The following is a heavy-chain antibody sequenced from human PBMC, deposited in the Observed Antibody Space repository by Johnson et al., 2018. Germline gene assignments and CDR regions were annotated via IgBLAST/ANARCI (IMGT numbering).Heavy chain of an antibody. V-gene: IGHV3-73*02. CDR1: GFTFSDSA. CDR2: IRSKTTNFAT. Sequence: VQLQESGGDLVQPGGSLKLSCAASGFTFSDSAMHWVRQASGQGLEWVGRIRSKTTNFATAYAASVKGRFTVSGDDSQNTAYLQMNSLKTDDSAVYYCTRTHILAAFDIWGQGTVVTVSS. CDR3: TRTHILAAFDI. J-gene: IGHJ3*02.